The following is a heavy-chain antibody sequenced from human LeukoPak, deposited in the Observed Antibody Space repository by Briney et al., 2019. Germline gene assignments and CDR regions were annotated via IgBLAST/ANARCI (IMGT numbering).Heavy chain of an antibody. D-gene: IGHD3-3*01. Sequence: ASVKVSCQASGGTFSSYAISWVRQAPGQGLEWMGGIIPIFGTANYAQKFQGRVTITADESTSTAYMELSSLRSEDTAVYYCARGNTIFGVVTYYYYYYMDVWGKGTTVTVSS. CDR1: GGTFSSYA. V-gene: IGHV1-69*13. CDR3: ARGNTIFGVVTYYYYYYMDV. J-gene: IGHJ6*03. CDR2: IIPIFGTA.